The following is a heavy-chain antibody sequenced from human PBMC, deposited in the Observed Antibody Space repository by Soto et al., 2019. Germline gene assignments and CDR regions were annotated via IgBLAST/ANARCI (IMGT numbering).Heavy chain of an antibody. V-gene: IGHV1-69*02. CDR1: GGTFSSYT. CDR2: IIPILGIA. J-gene: IGHJ4*02. CDR3: ARSGYCSGGSCYALVYYFDY. D-gene: IGHD2-15*01. Sequence: GASVKVSCKASGGTFSSYTISWVRQAPGQGLEWMGRIIPILGIANYAQKFQGRVTITADKSTSTAYMELSSLRSEDTAVYYCARSGYCSGGSCYALVYYFDYWGQGTLVTVSS.